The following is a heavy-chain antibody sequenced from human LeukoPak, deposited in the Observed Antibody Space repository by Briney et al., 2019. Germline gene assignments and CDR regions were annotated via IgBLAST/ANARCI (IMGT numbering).Heavy chain of an antibody. J-gene: IGHJ3*02. CDR1: GLTFSSYT. CDR2: FSGTSDDI. D-gene: IGHD2-2*01. CDR3: AKLTVPLDAFDI. Sequence: GGSLRLSCAASGLTFSSYTMNWVRQAPGKGLQWISYFSGTSDDIYYADSVKGRFTISRDNSKNTLYLQMDSLRTEDTAVYYCAKLTVPLDAFDIWGQGTMVTVSS. V-gene: IGHV3-48*01.